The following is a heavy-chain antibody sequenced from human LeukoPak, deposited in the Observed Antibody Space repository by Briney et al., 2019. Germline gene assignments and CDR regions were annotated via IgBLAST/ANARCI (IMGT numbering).Heavy chain of an antibody. CDR3: AKADDPPARRYYYYYYGRDV. Sequence: GGSLRLSCAASGFTFSSYAMSWVRQAPGKGLEWVSAISGSGGSTYYADSVKGRFTISRNTSKNTPYMQMNSLRAEDTAVYYCAKADDPPARRYYYYYYGRDVWGQGTTVTVSS. CDR2: ISGSGGST. V-gene: IGHV3-23*01. CDR1: GFTFSSYA. D-gene: IGHD1-1*01. J-gene: IGHJ6*02.